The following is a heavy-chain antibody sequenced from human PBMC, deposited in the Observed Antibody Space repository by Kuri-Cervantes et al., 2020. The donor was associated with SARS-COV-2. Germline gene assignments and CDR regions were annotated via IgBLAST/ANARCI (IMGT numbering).Heavy chain of an antibody. J-gene: IGHJ3*02. V-gene: IGHV3-23*01. CDR3: AKSGYDFPNPHDAFDI. CDR2: ISGSGGST. CDR1: GFTFSSYA. D-gene: IGHD5-12*01. Sequence: GGSLRLSCAASGFTFSSYAMSWVRQAPGKGLEWVSAISGSGGSTYYADSVKGRFTISRDNSKNTLYLQMNNLRAEDTAVYYCAKSGYDFPNPHDAFDIWGQGTMVTVSS.